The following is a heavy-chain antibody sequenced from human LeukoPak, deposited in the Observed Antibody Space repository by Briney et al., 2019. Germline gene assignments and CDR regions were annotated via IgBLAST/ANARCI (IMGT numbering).Heavy chain of an antibody. J-gene: IGHJ5*02. D-gene: IGHD3-22*01. CDR3: ARDLGQYYDTSDNWFDP. V-gene: IGHV3-74*01. CDR1: GFTFSSTW. Sequence: GGSLRLSCAASGFTFSSTWMHWVRQTPGKGLVWVSRINSHGSETSYADSVKGRFTISRDNAKNTLYLQMNSLRAEDTAVYYCARDLGQYYDTSDNWFDPWGQGTLVTVSS. CDR2: INSHGSET.